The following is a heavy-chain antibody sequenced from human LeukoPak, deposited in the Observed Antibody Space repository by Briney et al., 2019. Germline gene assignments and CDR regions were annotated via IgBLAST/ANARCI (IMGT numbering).Heavy chain of an antibody. CDR2: ISSSSRYI. D-gene: IGHD1-26*01. CDR3: SRATASGSYYGGFDY. Sequence: GGSLRLSCAASGFTFSSYSMNWVRQAPGKGLEWASSISSSSRYIYYADSVKGRFTISRDNAKNSLYLQMNSLRAEDTAVYYCSRATASGSYYGGFDYWGQGTLVTVSS. V-gene: IGHV3-21*01. CDR1: GFTFSSYS. J-gene: IGHJ4*02.